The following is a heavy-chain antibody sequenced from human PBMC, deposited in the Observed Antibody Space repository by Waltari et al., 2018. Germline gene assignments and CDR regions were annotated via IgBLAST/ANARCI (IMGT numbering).Heavy chain of an antibody. CDR3: ARRVLRFLEWSPGSSWFDP. CDR1: GGSFSGYS. Sequence: QVQLQQWGAGLLKPSETLSLTCAVYGGSFSGYSWSWIRQPPGKGLEWIGEINHSGSTNYNPSLKSRVTISVDTSKNQFSLKLSSVTAADTAVYYCARRVLRFLEWSPGSSWFDPWGQGTLVTVSS. D-gene: IGHD3-3*01. J-gene: IGHJ5*02. V-gene: IGHV4-34*01. CDR2: INHSGST.